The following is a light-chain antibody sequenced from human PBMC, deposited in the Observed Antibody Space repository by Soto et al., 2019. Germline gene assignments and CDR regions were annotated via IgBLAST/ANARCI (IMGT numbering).Light chain of an antibody. CDR1: QSISSY. V-gene: IGKV1-39*01. J-gene: IGKJ1*01. CDR3: QQSYSTPPT. Sequence: DIHMTQSPSSLSASVGYGVTITCRASQSISSYLNWYQQKPGKAPKLLIYAASSLQSGVPSRFSGSGSGTDFTLTISSLQPEDFATYYCQQSYSTPPTFGQGTKVDI. CDR2: AAS.